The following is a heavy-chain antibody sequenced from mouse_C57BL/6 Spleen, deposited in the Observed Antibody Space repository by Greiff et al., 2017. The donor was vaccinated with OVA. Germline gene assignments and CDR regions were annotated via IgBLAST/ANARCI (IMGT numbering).Heavy chain of an antibody. Sequence: QVQLQQPGAELVRPGTSVKLSCKASGYTFTSYWMHWVKQRPGTGLEWIGVIDPSDSYTNYNQKFKGKATLTVDTSSSTAYMQLSSLTSEDSAVYYCAGGYSYWGQGTTLTVSS. CDR2: IDPSDSYT. V-gene: IGHV1-59*01. J-gene: IGHJ2*01. CDR1: GYTFTSYW. CDR3: AGGYSY.